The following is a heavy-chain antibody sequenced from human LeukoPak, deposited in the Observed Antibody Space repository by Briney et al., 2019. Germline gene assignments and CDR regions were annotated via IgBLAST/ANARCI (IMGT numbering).Heavy chain of an antibody. CDR2: IIPIFGTA. CDR1: GGTFSSYA. V-gene: IGHV1-69*05. J-gene: IGHJ4*02. D-gene: IGHD2-21*02. Sequence: SVKVSCKASGGTFSSYAISWVRRAPGQGLEWMGGIIPIFGTANYAQKFQGRVTITTDESTSTAYMELSSLRSEDTAVYYCARRVNCGGDCYGDHFDYWGQGTLVTVSS. CDR3: ARRVNCGGDCYGDHFDY.